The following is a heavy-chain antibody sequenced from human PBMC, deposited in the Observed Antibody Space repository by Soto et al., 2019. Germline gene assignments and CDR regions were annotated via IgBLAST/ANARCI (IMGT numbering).Heavy chain of an antibody. V-gene: IGHV4-34*01. CDR1: GGSFSGYY. D-gene: IGHD3-10*01. J-gene: IGHJ6*02. Sequence: QVQLQQWGAGLLKPSETLSLTCAVYGGSFSGYYWSWIRQPPGKGLEWIGEINHSGSTNYNPSLKSRVTISVDPSKNQFSLKLSSVTAADTAVYYCARGTITMVRGVPTPPYGMDVWGQGTTVTVSS. CDR2: INHSGST. CDR3: ARGTITMVRGVPTPPYGMDV.